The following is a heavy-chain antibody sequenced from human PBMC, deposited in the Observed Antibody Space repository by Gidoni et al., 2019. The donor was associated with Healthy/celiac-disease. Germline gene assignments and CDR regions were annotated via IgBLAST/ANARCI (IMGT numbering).Heavy chain of an antibody. Sequence: QVQLQESGPGLVKPSVTLSLTCTVSAGSISSYYWCWIGQSAGKGLEWSGRIYTSESTNYNPCLKSRVRRAAETSKNLFSLKRSYVTAADTAVYYWAREVWVPAAMFKPLDYYYYMDVWGKGTTVTVSS. V-gene: IGHV4-4*07. J-gene: IGHJ6*03. CDR3: AREVWVPAAMFKPLDYYYYMDV. CDR2: IYTSEST. CDR1: AGSISSYY. D-gene: IGHD2-2*01.